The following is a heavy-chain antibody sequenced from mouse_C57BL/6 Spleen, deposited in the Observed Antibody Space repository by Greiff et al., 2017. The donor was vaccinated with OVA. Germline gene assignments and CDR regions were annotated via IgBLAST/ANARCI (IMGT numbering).Heavy chain of an antibody. CDR1: GFTFSDYG. V-gene: IGHV5-17*01. CDR2: ISSGSSTI. J-gene: IGHJ1*03. CDR3: AKYYGSNYWYFDV. D-gene: IGHD1-1*01. Sequence: EVKLLESGGGLVKPGGSLKLSCAASGFTFSDYGMHWVRQAPEKGLEWVAYISSGSSTIYYADTVKGRFTISRDNAKNTLFLQMTSLRSEDTAMYYCAKYYGSNYWYFDVWGTGTTVTVSS.